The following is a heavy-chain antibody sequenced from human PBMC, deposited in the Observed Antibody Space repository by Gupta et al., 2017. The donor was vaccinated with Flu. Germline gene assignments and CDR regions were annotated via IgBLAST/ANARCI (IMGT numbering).Heavy chain of an antibody. J-gene: IGHJ2*01. D-gene: IGHD6-19*01. CDR3: ALAEARLGRYFDL. CDR1: GFTFSDYY. CDR2: ISSSSSYT. V-gene: IGHV3-11*05. Sequence: QVQLVESGGGLVKPGGSLRLSCAASGFTFSDYYMSWIRQAPGKGLEWVSYISSSSSYTNYADAVKGRFTISRDNAKNSMYLQMKRMRAEDTAVYYFALAEARLGRYFDLWGRGTLVTVYS.